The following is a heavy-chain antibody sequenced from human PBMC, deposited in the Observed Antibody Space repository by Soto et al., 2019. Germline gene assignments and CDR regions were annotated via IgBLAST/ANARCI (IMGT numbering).Heavy chain of an antibody. CDR2: ISAYNGNT. V-gene: IGHV1-18*04. J-gene: IGHJ6*02. D-gene: IGHD6-19*01. CDR1: GYTFTNYG. CDR3: ARDPRLNLTVAGAPPYYYSGMDV. Sequence: ASVKVSCKASGYTFTNYGISLVRQAPGQGREGMGCISAYNGNTNYAQKLQRRVTMTTDTSTSTAYMELRSLRSDDTAVYYCARDPRLNLTVAGAPPYYYSGMDVWGQGTTVTVSS.